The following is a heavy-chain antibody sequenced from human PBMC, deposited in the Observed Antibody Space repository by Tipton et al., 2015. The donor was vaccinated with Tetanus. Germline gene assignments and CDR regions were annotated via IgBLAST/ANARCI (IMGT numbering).Heavy chain of an antibody. CDR1: GFTFNRYG. D-gene: IGHD2-21*01. CDR2: ISGSGDTT. J-gene: IGHJ1*01. V-gene: IGHV3-23*01. Sequence: GSLRLSCAASGFTFNRYGINWVRQAPGKGLVWVSSISGSGDTTYYADSVRGRFTVSRDNSKDTVYLDVRSLRDEDTAVYYCATDGLPRGFVVVEATTQKYFRHWGRGTLVTVSS. CDR3: ATDGLPRGFVVVEATTQKYFRH.